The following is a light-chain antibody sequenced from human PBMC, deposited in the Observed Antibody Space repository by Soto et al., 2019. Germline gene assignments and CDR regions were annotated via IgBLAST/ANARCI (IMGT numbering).Light chain of an antibody. V-gene: IGKV4-1*01. CDR3: QQYLAYLT. CDR1: QTVLYSSNNKSA. CDR2: WAS. J-gene: IGKJ4*01. Sequence: DIVMTQSPDSLAVSLGERATINCKSSQTVLYSSNNKSALAWLQQKPGKPPKLLIYWASTRESGVPDRFSGSGSGTYFTLTISGLQAEVVAVYYCQQYLAYLTFGGGTKVEIK.